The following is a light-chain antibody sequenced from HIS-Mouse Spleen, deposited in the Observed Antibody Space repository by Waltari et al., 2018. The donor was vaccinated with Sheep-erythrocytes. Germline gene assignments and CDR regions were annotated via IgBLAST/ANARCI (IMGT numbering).Light chain of an antibody. V-gene: IGLV2-23*01. Sequence: QSALTQPASVSGSPGQSITISCTGTSSDVGSYNLVSWYQQHPGKAPKLMIYEGSKRASVSSNRFSGSKSGNTACRTNSGLQAEDEADYYCCSYAGSSTPWVFGGGTKLTGL. CDR1: SSDVGSYNL. J-gene: IGLJ3*02. CDR3: CSYAGSSTPWV. CDR2: EGS.